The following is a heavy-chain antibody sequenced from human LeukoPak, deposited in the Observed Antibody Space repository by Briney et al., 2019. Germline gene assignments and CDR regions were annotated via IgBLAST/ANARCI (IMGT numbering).Heavy chain of an antibody. CDR3: ASLVATRLTTPDGMDV. J-gene: IGHJ6*02. CDR1: GYTFTSYA. V-gene: IGHV7-4-1*02. D-gene: IGHD5-12*01. Sequence: APVKVSCKASGYTFTSYAMNWVRQAPGQGLEWMGWINTNTGNPTYAQGFTGRFVFSLDTSVSTAYLQISSLKAEDTAVYYCASLVATRLTTPDGMDVWGQGTTVTVSS. CDR2: INTNTGNP.